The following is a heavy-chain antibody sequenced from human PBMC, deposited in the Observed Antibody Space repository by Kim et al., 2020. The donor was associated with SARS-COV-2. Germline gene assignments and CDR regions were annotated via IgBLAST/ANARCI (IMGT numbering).Heavy chain of an antibody. V-gene: IGHV2-70*01. J-gene: IGHJ6*02. Sequence: KDYSTSLKTRLTISKDTAKNQVVLTMTNMDPVDTATYYCVRIRYSTNGMDVWGQGTTVTVSS. CDR2: K. D-gene: IGHD6-13*01. CDR3: VRIRYSTNGMDV.